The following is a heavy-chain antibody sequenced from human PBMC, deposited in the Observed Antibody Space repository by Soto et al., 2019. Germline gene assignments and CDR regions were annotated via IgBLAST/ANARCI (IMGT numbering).Heavy chain of an antibody. CDR3: ASGPGLWFGELFFDY. Sequence: QVQLQESGPGLVKPSETLSLTCTVSGGSISSYYWSWIRQPPGKGLEWIGHIYYSGSTHYNPSLESRVTISVDTSKNQFSLKLSSVTAADTAVYYCASGPGLWFGELFFDYWGQGTLVTVSS. CDR1: GGSISSYY. V-gene: IGHV4-59*08. D-gene: IGHD3-10*01. CDR2: IYYSGST. J-gene: IGHJ4*02.